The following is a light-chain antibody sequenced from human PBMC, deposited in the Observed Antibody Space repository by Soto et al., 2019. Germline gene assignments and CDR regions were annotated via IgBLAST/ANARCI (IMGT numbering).Light chain of an antibody. CDR3: AAWDDSLNGHWV. V-gene: IGLV1-44*01. CDR2: SNN. J-gene: IGLJ3*02. CDR1: SSNIGSNT. Sequence: QSVLTQPPSASGTPGQRVTISCSGSSSNIGSNTVNSYQQLPGTASKLLIYSNNQRPSGVPDRFSGSKSGTSASLAISGLQSEDEADYYCAAWDDSLNGHWVFGGGTKLTVL.